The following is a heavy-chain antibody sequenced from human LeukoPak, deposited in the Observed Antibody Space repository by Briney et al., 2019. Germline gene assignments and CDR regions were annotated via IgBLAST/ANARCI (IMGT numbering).Heavy chain of an antibody. CDR3: ASPYLFDY. CDR2: ISYDGSNK. Sequence: PGGSLRLSCAASGFTFSSYGMHWVRQAPGKGLEWVAVISYDGSNKYYADSVKGRFTISRDNSKNTLYLQMNSLRAEDTAVYYCASPYLFDYWGQGTLVTVSS. CDR1: GFTFSSYG. J-gene: IGHJ4*02. V-gene: IGHV3-30*03. D-gene: IGHD2-2*01.